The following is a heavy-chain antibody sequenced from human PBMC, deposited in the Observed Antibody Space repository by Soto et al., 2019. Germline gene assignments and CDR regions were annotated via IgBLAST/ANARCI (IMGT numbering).Heavy chain of an antibody. Sequence: SETLSLTCAVSGGSISSGGYSWSWIRQPPGKGLEWIGYIYHSGSTYYNPSLKSRVTISVDRSKNQFSLKLSSVTAADTAVYYCARDRCSGGSCYPGGWFDPWGQGTLVTVSS. V-gene: IGHV4-30-2*01. CDR3: ARDRCSGGSCYPGGWFDP. D-gene: IGHD2-15*01. J-gene: IGHJ5*02. CDR1: GGSISSGGYS. CDR2: IYHSGST.